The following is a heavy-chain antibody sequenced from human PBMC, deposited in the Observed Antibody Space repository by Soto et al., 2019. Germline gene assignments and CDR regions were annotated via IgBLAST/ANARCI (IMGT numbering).Heavy chain of an antibody. V-gene: IGHV4-61*01. CDR2: IYSSGRT. Sequence: SETLSLTCSVSGDSVNSDYYYWTWIRQPPGKGLERIGYIYSSGRTNYNPSLRSRVTISLDTSRNQFSLKLSSVTAADTAVFYCAREYANSPEAFDYWGRGTLVTVSS. D-gene: IGHD2-2*01. J-gene: IGHJ4*02. CDR1: GDSVNSDYYY. CDR3: AREYANSPEAFDY.